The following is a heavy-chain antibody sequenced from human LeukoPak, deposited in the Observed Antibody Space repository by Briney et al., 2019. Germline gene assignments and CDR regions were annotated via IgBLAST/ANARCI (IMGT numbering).Heavy chain of an antibody. CDR3: ARDASITIFGVVIQPIDY. CDR2: ISYDGSNK. D-gene: IGHD3-3*01. CDR1: GFTFSSYA. J-gene: IGHJ4*02. V-gene: IGHV3-30-3*01. Sequence: GRSLRLSCAASGFTFSSYAMHWVRQAPGKGLEWVAVISYDGSNKYYADSVKGRFTISRDNSKNTPYLQMNSLRAEDTAVYYCARDASITIFGVVIQPIDYWGQGTLVTVSS.